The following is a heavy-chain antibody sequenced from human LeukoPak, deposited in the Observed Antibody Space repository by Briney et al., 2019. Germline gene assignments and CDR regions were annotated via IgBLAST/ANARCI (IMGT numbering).Heavy chain of an antibody. Sequence: PGGSLRLSCAASGFTFTNHFMDWVRQAPGKGLEWVGRIRNEVNSYTTEYGASVQGRFIISRDDSKNSLYLQMNSLKSEDTAVYYCARANFYEYRLDVWGTGTTVTVSS. D-gene: IGHD5/OR15-5a*01. J-gene: IGHJ6*04. CDR1: GFTFTNHF. CDR3: ARANFYEYRLDV. V-gene: IGHV3-72*01. CDR2: IRNEVNSYTT.